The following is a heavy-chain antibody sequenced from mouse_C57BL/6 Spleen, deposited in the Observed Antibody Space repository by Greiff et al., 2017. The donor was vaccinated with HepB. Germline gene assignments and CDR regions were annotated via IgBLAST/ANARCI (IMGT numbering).Heavy chain of an antibody. D-gene: IGHD1-1*01. J-gene: IGHJ3*01. CDR3: ARPYDGSRSPRFAY. V-gene: IGHV1-64*01. Sequence: QVQLLQPGAELVKPGASVKLSCKASGYTFTSYWMHWVKQRPGQGLEWIGMIHPNSGSTNYNEKFKSKATLTVDKSSSTASMQLSSLTSEDSAVYFYARPYDGSRSPRFAYWGQGTLVTVSA. CDR2: IHPNSGST. CDR1: GYTFTSYW.